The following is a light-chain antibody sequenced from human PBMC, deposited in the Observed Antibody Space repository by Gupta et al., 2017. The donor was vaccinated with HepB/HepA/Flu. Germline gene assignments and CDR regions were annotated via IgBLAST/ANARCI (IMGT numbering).Light chain of an antibody. Sequence: QAVLTQPPSVSGAPGQKVTISCTGSSSNIGAIYDVHWYQQLPGTAPEFLIYDNNNRPSGVPERFSVSKSGTSATLAITGHQAEDEADYYCQSYDSLSGSVIFGGGTRLTVL. CDR2: DNN. J-gene: IGLJ2*01. CDR3: QSYDSLSGSVI. CDR1: SSNIGAIYD. V-gene: IGLV1-40*01.